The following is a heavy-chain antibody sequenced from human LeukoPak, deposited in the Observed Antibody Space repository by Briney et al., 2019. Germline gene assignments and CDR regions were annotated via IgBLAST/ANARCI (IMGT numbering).Heavy chain of an antibody. D-gene: IGHD3-22*01. CDR1: GGSISSGSYY. CDR2: IYYSGST. V-gene: IGHV4-39*01. J-gene: IGHJ4*02. CDR3: ARRLTIIDDYYDSSGYYLFDY. Sequence: SETLSLTCTVSGGSISSGSYYWGWIRQPPGKGLEWIGSIYYSGSTYYNPSLKSRVTISVDTSKNQFSLKLSSVTAADTAVYYCARRLTIIDDYYDSSGYYLFDYWGQGTLVTVSS.